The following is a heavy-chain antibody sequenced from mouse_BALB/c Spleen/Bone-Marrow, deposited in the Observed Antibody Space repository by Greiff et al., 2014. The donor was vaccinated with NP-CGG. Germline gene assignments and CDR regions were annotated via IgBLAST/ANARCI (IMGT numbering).Heavy chain of an antibody. CDR1: GYSFSSYR. J-gene: IGHJ4*01. D-gene: IGHD1-3*01. V-gene: IGHV1-80*01. CDR3: CAIMTRHAMDY. Sequence: QVQLQQSGAELVRPGSSVKISCKASGYSFSSYRINWVKQRPGQGLEWIGQIYPGDGDTNYNGKFKGKATLTADKSSSTAYMQLSSRASEDSAVYFCCAIMTRHAMDYWGQGTSVTVSS. CDR2: IYPGDGDT.